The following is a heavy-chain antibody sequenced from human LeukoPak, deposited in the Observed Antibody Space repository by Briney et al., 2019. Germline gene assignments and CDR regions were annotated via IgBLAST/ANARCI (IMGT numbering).Heavy chain of an antibody. CDR1: GLTFNNYA. D-gene: IGHD3-10*01. Sequence: GGSLRLSCAVSGLTFNNYAMSWVRQAPGKGLEWVSAISGSGGSTYYADSVKGRFTISRDNSKNTLYLQMNSLRAEDTAVYYCAKDLSYYGSGSYWGQGTLVTVSS. CDR2: ISGSGGST. CDR3: AKDLSYYGSGSY. J-gene: IGHJ4*02. V-gene: IGHV3-23*01.